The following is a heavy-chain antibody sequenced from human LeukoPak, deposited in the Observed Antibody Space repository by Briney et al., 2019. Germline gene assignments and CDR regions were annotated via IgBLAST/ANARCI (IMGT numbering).Heavy chain of an antibody. J-gene: IGHJ4*02. D-gene: IGHD3-16*01. Sequence: ASVKVSCKASGYTFTGYYMHWVRQAPGQGLEWMGWINPNSGDTKFAREFQGRVTMTRDTSISTAYMGLSRLRSDDTAVYYCATQRGSYLWGTDFDYWGQGTLVTVCS. CDR3: ATQRGSYLWGTDFDY. V-gene: IGHV1-2*02. CDR2: INPNSGDT. CDR1: GYTFTGYY.